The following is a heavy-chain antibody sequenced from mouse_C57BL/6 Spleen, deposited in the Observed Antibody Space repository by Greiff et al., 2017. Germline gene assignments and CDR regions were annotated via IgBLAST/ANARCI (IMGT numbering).Heavy chain of an antibody. CDR2: ISSGSSTI. CDR3: ARIYYGNYGSSMDY. Sequence: EVKLMESGGGLVKPGGSLKLSCAASGFTFSDYGMHWVRQAPEQGLEWVAYISSGSSTIYYADTVKGRFTISRDNAKNTLFLQMTSLRSEDAAMYYCARIYYGNYGSSMDYWGQGTSVTVSS. D-gene: IGHD2-1*01. J-gene: IGHJ4*01. CDR1: GFTFSDYG. V-gene: IGHV5-17*01.